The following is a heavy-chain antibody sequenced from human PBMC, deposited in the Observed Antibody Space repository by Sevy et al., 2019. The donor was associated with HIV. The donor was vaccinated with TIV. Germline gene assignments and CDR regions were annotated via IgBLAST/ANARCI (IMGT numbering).Heavy chain of an antibody. CDR2: ISGGGGDT. CDR1: GFTFSSNA. CDR3: VKGARYTIPNDAFDI. Sequence: GGSLRLSCEASGFTFSSNAMSWVRQAPGKGLEWVSGISGGGGDTFYADSVKGRFTISRDNSKNPLFLQINSLRAEDTALYYCVKGARYTIPNDAFDIWGQGTMVTVSS. J-gene: IGHJ3*02. V-gene: IGHV3-23*01. D-gene: IGHD2-2*02.